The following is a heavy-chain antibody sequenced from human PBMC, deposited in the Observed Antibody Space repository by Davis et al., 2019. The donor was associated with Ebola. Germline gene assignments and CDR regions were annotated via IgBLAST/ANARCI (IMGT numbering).Heavy chain of an antibody. Sequence: GESLKISCAASGFTFSGYAMHWVRQAPGKGLEWVAIISYDGSIKYYADSVKGRFSISRDNAKNSLYLQMNSLREEDTAVYYCARDGLGAAGPPFDYWGRGTLVTVSS. CDR3: ARDGLGAAGPPFDY. CDR2: ISYDGSIK. D-gene: IGHD1-26*01. CDR1: GFTFSGYA. J-gene: IGHJ4*02. V-gene: IGHV3-30-3*01.